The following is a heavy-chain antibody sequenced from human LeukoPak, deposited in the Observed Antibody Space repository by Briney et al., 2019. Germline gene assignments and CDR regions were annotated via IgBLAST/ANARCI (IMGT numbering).Heavy chain of an antibody. Sequence: SETLSLTCTVAGGSISSGSYYWSWIRQPAGKGLEWIGRIYTSGSTNYNPSLKSRVTMSVDTSKNQFSLKLSSVTAADTAVYYCARDFEIGGTSGWDYWGQGTLVTVSS. V-gene: IGHV4-61*02. CDR2: IYTSGST. CDR3: ARDFEIGGTSGWDY. CDR1: GGSISSGSYY. D-gene: IGHD2-2*01. J-gene: IGHJ4*02.